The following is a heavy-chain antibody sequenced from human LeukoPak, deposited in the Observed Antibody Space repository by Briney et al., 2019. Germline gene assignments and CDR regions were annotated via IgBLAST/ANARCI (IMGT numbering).Heavy chain of an antibody. CDR2: ISNNGGYT. V-gene: IGHV3-23*01. CDR3: ARARERIAVAAPFDY. Sequence: PGGSLRLSCAASGFTFSSSAMSWVRQAPGKGLEWVSAISNNGGYTYYADSVQGRFTISRDNSKNTLYLQMNSLRAEDTAVYYCARARERIAVAAPFDYWGQGTLVTVSS. D-gene: IGHD6-19*01. CDR1: GFTFSSSA. J-gene: IGHJ4*02.